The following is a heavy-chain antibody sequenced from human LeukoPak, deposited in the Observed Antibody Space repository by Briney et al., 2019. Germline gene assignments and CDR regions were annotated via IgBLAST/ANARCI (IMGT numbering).Heavy chain of an antibody. J-gene: IGHJ6*02. CDR3: ARGDRSAVVGTLHYYFGLDV. CDR1: GFTFTSYE. CDR2: MNPNSGNT. D-gene: IGHD6-19*01. V-gene: IGHV1-8*01. Sequence: HGASVKVSCKASGFTFTSYEINWVRQATGQGLEWMGWMNPNSGNTGYAQKFQGRVTMTRNTAIDTAYMELTSLRSDDTAVYYCARGDRSAVVGTLHYYFGLDVWGQGTTLTVSS.